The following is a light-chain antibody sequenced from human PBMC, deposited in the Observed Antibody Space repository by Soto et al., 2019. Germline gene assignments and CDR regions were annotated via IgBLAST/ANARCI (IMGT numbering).Light chain of an antibody. CDR2: GNS. CDR1: SSNIGAGYD. J-gene: IGLJ3*02. Sequence: QSVLTQPPSVSGAPGQRGTISCTGSSSNIGAGYDVHWYQQLPGTAPKLLIYGNSNRPSGVPDRFSGSKSGTSASLAITGLQAEDEADYYCQSYDSSLSGPGVFGGGTKLTVL. V-gene: IGLV1-40*01. CDR3: QSYDSSLSGPGV.